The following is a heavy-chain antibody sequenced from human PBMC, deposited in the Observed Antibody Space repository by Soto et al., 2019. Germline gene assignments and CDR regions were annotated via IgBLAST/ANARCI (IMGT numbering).Heavy chain of an antibody. V-gene: IGHV3-30*18. J-gene: IGHJ6*02. CDR2: ISYDGSNE. CDR1: GFTFSSYG. CDR3: AKEVWSGPMDV. Sequence: QVQLVESGGGVVQPGRSLRLSCAASGFTFSSYGMHWVRQAPGKGLEWVAAISYDGSNEYYADSVKGRFTISRDNSKNTLYVQMISLRAEDTAVYYCAKEVWSGPMDVWGQGTTVTVSS. D-gene: IGHD3-3*01.